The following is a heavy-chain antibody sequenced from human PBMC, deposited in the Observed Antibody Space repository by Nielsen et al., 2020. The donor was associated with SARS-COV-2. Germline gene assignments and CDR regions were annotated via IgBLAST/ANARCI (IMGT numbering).Heavy chain of an antibody. D-gene: IGHD5-12*01. CDR2: FDPEDGET. J-gene: IGHJ4*02. CDR3: YALVNVDIVATKDY. CDR1: GYTLTELS. Sequence: ASVKVSCKVSGYTLTELSMHWVRQAPGKGLEWMGGFDPEDGETIYAQKFQGRVTMTEDTSTDTAYMELSSLRSEDTAVYYCYALVNVDIVATKDYWGQGTLVTVSS. V-gene: IGHV1-24*01.